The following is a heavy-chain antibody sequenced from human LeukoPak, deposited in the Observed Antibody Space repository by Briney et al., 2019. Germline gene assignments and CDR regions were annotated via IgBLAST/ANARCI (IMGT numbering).Heavy chain of an antibody. CDR2: ISGSGGSI. CDR1: GFTFSSYA. V-gene: IGHV3-23*01. Sequence: GGSLRLSCAASGFTFSSYAMSWVRQAPGKGLEWVSAISGSGGSIYYADSVKGRFTISRDNSKNTLYLQMNSLRAEDTAVYYCAKSQTLNEGRLRFLEWLPSPYYFDYWGQGTLVTVSS. J-gene: IGHJ4*02. CDR3: AKSQTLNEGRLRFLEWLPSPYYFDY. D-gene: IGHD3-3*01.